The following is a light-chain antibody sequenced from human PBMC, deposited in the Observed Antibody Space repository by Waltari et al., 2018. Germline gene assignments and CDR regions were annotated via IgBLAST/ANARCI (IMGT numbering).Light chain of an antibody. CDR3: SSYTPSGTLV. J-gene: IGLJ2*01. V-gene: IGLV2-18*02. CDR2: DLS. Sequence: QSALTQPPSVSGSPGHSVTISCSGTSSEVGTYNRVSWYQQPPGTAPKLIIFDLSSRPSGVPDRFSGSKSGSTASLTISGLQAEDEGDYYCSSYTPSGTLVFGGGTKLTVL. CDR1: SSEVGTYNR.